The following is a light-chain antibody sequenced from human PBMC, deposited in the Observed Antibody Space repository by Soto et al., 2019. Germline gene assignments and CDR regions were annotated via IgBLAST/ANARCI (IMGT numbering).Light chain of an antibody. Sequence: EIVMTQSPATLSVSPGERATLSCRASQSVAGNLAWYQQNPGQAPRLLIYGASTRATGIPTRFSGGGSGTECTLTISSLQSEYLVIYYCQQYNKWPLTFGGGTKVEIK. V-gene: IGKV3-15*01. CDR2: GAS. CDR1: QSVAGN. CDR3: QQYNKWPLT. J-gene: IGKJ4*01.